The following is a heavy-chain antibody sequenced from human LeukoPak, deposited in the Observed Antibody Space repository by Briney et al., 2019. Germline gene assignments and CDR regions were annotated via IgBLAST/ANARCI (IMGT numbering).Heavy chain of an antibody. CDR1: GFTFINYW. CDR2: INNDGSTT. J-gene: IGHJ4*02. CDR3: ARGGFCSGADCRGSFDY. Sequence: GSLRLSCAASGFTFINYWMHWVRPAPGEGLVWVSPINNDGSTTTYADSVRGRFTISRANAKNTLYLHVNSLRAEDTAVYYCARGGFCSGADCRGSFDYWGQGSLVTVSS. D-gene: IGHD2-15*01. V-gene: IGHV3-74*01.